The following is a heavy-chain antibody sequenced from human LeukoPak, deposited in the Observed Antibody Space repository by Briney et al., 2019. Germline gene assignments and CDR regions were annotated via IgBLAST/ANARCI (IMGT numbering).Heavy chain of an antibody. V-gene: IGHV3-30-3*01. D-gene: IGHD4-17*01. CDR2: ISYDGSNK. CDR3: ARETGSAVGSTDFDY. CDR1: GFTFSSYA. J-gene: IGHJ4*02. Sequence: QAGGSLRLSCAASGFTFSSYAVHWVRQAPGKGLEWVAVISYDGSNKYYAASVKGRFTISRDNSKNTLYLQMNSLRAEDTAVYYCARETGSAVGSTDFDYWGQGTLVTVSS.